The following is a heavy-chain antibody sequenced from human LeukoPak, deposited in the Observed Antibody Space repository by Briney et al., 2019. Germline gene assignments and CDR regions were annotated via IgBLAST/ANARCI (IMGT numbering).Heavy chain of an antibody. CDR2: ISSSGSSI. D-gene: IGHD3-10*01. J-gene: IGHJ4*02. CDR1: GFTFSDYY. Sequence: AGGSLRLSCAASGFTFSDYYMSWIRQAPGKGLEWVSYISSSGSSIYYADSVKGRFTISRDNAKKSLYLKMNSLRAEDTAVHYCARYGSGSYIYSWGQGTLVTVSS. V-gene: IGHV3-11*01. CDR3: ARYGSGSYIYS.